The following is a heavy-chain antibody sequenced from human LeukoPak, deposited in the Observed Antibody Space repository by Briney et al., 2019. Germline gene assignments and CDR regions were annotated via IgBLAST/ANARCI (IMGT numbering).Heavy chain of an antibody. CDR3: ARDSGSYCPDY. V-gene: IGHV3-33*08. D-gene: IGHD1-26*01. CDR2: IWYDGSNK. J-gene: IGHJ4*02. CDR1: GFTFSSYG. Sequence: GGSLRLSCAASGFTFSSYGMRWVRQAPGKGLEWVAVIWYDGSNKYYADSVKGRFTISRDNSKNTLYLQMNSLRAEDTAVYYCARDSGSYCPDYWGQGTLVTVSS.